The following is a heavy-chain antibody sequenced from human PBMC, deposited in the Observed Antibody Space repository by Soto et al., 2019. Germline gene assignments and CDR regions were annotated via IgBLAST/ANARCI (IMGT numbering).Heavy chain of an antibody. V-gene: IGHV4-39*01. CDR3: ATSQKGYNWNYFDH. CDR2: VFYTGFT. J-gene: IGHJ4*02. CDR1: GASIRVSYYY. D-gene: IGHD1-20*01. Sequence: SETLTLTCAVYGASIRVSYYYWAWLRQSPGKGPEWIGSVFYTGFTSYNPSLESRVSVSVDTSKSQFSLKLSAVTAADTAVYYCATSQKGYNWNYFDHWGQGALVTVSS.